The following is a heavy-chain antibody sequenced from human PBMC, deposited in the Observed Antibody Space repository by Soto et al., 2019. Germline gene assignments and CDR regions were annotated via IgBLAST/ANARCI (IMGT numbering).Heavy chain of an antibody. V-gene: IGHV4-4*07. J-gene: IGHJ5*02. CDR2: IYATGTT. CDR3: VRDGTKTLPYWFDP. D-gene: IGHD1-1*01. CDR1: GASISGFY. Sequence: SEALCLTCTVSGASISGFYWSWILKSAGKGLEWIGRIYATGTTDYNPSLKSRVMMSVDTSKKQFSLKLRSVTAADTAVYYCVRDGTKTLPYWFDPWGQGISFTVSS.